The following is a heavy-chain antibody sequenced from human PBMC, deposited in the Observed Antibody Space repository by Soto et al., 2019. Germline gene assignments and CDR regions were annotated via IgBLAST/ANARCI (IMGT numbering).Heavy chain of an antibody. V-gene: IGHV4-31*03. Sequence: PSETLSLTCTVSGGSISSGGYYWSWIRQHPGKGLEWIGYIYYSGSTYYNPSLKSRVTISVDTSKNQFSLKLSSVTAADTAVYYCARYDSSSGYYYWFDPWGQGTLVTVSS. CDR1: GGSISSGGYY. D-gene: IGHD3-22*01. CDR3: ARYDSSSGYYYWFDP. J-gene: IGHJ5*02. CDR2: IYYSGST.